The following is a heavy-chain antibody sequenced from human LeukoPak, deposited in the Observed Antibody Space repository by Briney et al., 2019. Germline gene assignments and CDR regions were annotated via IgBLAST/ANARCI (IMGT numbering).Heavy chain of an antibody. J-gene: IGHJ2*01. CDR1: GGSISDHY. V-gene: IGHV4-59*11. Sequence: ETLSLTCTVSGGSISDHYWTWLRQSPGKGLEWLAYINYSGDTNYNPSLKSRVTISVDLSENLFSLKVTSVTAADTAVNYCARLLRAQGIPITYHYLDLWGRGTLVTVSS. CDR3: ARLLRAQGIPITYHYLDL. D-gene: IGHD1-14*01. CDR2: INYSGDT.